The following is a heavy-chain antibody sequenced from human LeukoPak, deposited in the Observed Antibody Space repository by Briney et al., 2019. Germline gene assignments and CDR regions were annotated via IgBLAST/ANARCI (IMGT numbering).Heavy chain of an antibody. CDR1: GFTFDDYA. V-gene: IGHV3-9*01. CDR3: AKAVGASSWYYFHY. D-gene: IGHD6-13*01. CDR2: ISWNSGAI. Sequence: GGSLRLSCVTSGFTFDDYAIHWVRQGAGKGLEWVSGISWNSGAISYADSVRGRFTISRDNAKNSLYLEMNSLRTEDTALYYCAKAVGASSWYYFHYWGQGTLVTVSS. J-gene: IGHJ4*02.